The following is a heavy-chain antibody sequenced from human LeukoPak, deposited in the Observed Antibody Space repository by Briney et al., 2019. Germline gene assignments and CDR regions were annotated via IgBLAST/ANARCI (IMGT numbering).Heavy chain of an antibody. Sequence: SETLSLTCTVSGGSISSYYWSWIRQPPGKELEWIGYIYYSESTNYNPSLKSRVTISVDTSKNQFSLKLSSVTAADTAVYYCARGSDYNSSGYYSQYYYYYYMDVWGKGTTVTVSS. V-gene: IGHV4-59*01. CDR3: ARGSDYNSSGYYSQYYYYYYMDV. J-gene: IGHJ6*03. CDR1: GGSISSYY. D-gene: IGHD3-22*01. CDR2: IYYSEST.